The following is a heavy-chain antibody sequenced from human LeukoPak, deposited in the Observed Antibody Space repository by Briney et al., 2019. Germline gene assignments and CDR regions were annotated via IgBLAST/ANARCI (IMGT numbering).Heavy chain of an antibody. Sequence: QTGGSLRLSCAASGFTFSSYEMKWVRQAPGKGLEWVSYISSSGSTIYYADSVKGRFTISRDNAKNSLYLQMNSLRAEDTAVYYCARDSSGWYHWFDPWGQGTLVTVSS. V-gene: IGHV3-48*03. CDR1: GFTFSSYE. CDR2: ISSSGSTI. D-gene: IGHD6-13*01. CDR3: ARDSSGWYHWFDP. J-gene: IGHJ5*02.